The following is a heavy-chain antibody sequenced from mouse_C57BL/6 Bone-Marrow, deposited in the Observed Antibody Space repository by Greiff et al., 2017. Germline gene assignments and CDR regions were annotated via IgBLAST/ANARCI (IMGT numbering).Heavy chain of an antibody. Sequence: EVMLVESGGGLVKPGGSLKLSCAASGFTFSDYGMHWVRQAPEKGLEWVAYISSGSSTIYYADTVKGRFTISRDNAKNTLFLQMTSLRSEDTAMYYCARRSNYPYYFDYWGQGTTLTVSS. CDR2: ISSGSSTI. D-gene: IGHD2-5*01. CDR1: GFTFSDYG. J-gene: IGHJ2*01. CDR3: ARRSNYPYYFDY. V-gene: IGHV5-17*01.